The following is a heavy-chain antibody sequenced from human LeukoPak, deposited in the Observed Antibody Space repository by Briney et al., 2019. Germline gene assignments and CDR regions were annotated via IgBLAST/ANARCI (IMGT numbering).Heavy chain of an antibody. V-gene: IGHV3-49*04. CDR2: IRSTIYGGTT. CDR1: GFNFGDFA. CDR3: TRDYPASFDV. J-gene: IGHJ3*01. Sequence: PGGSLRLSCTVSGFNFGDFAMSWVRQAPGKGLEWLGFIRSTIYGGTTDYAASVKGRFTISRDDSKSIVYLQMNSLKTEDTAMYYCTRDYPASFDVWGQGTLVTVSS.